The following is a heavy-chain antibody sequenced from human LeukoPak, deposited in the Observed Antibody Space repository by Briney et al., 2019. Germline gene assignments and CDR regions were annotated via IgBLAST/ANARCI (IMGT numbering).Heavy chain of an antibody. CDR3: ARPRGEYSYGPFDS. J-gene: IGHJ4*02. CDR2: IYYSGST. Sequence: SGTLSLTCTISGGSISSYYWSWIRQPPGKGLEWIGYIYYSGSTNYNPSLKSRVTISVDTSKNQFSLRLSSVTAADTAVYYCARPRGEYSYGPFDSWGQGTLVTVAS. CDR1: GGSISSYY. V-gene: IGHV4-59*08. D-gene: IGHD5-18*01.